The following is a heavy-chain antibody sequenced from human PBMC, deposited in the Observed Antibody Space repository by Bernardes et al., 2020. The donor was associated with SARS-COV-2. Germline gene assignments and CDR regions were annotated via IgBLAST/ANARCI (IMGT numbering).Heavy chain of an antibody. CDR2: IYSGGST. CDR1: GFTVSSNY. Sequence: GGSLRLSCAASGFTVSSNYMSWVRQAPGKGLEWVSVIYSGGSTYYADSVKGRFTISRDNSKNTLYLQLNSLRAEDTAVYYWARDSGYNWNLRYYYGMDVWGQGNHGHRLL. CDR3: ARDSGYNWNLRYYYGMDV. J-gene: IGHJ6*02. D-gene: IGHD1-20*01. V-gene: IGHV3-53*01.